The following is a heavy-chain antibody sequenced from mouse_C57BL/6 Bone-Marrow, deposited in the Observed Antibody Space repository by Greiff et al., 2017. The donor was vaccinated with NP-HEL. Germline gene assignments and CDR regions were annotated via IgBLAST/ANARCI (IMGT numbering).Heavy chain of an antibody. CDR1: GYTFTSYW. CDR3: ARNGFHYFDY. V-gene: IGHV1-55*01. Sequence: QVQLQQSGAELVKPGASVKMSCEASGYTFTSYWITWVKQRPGQGLEWIGDIYPGSGSTNYNEKFKSKATLTVDTSSSTAYMQLSSLTSEDSAVYYCARNGFHYFDYWGQGTTLTVSS. J-gene: IGHJ2*01. CDR2: IYPGSGST.